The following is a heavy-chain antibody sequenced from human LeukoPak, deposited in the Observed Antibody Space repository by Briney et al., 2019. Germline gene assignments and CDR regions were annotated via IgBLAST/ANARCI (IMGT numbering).Heavy chain of an antibody. CDR2: IYSGGST. CDR1: GFTVSSNY. CDR3: ARLTARRGYFYYGMDV. V-gene: IGHV3-53*04. D-gene: IGHD1-14*01. Sequence: QAGGSLRLSCAASGFTVSSNYMSWVRQAPGKGLEWVSVIYSGGSTYYADSVKGRFTISRHNSKNTLYLQMNSLRAEDTAVYYCARLTARRGYFYYGMDVWGQGTTVTVSS. J-gene: IGHJ6*02.